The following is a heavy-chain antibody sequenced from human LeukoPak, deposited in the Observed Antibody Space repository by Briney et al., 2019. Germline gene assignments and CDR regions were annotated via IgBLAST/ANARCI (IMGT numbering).Heavy chain of an antibody. V-gene: IGHV4-59*01. CDR3: ATFLGSSAY. D-gene: IGHD6-6*01. CDR2: IYYSGST. J-gene: IGHJ4*02. CDR1: GGSISSYY. Sequence: SETLSLTCTASGGSISSYYWSWIRQPPGKGLEWIGYIYYSGSTNYNPSLKSRVTISVDTSKNQFSLKLSSVTAADTAVYYCATFLGSSAYWGQGTLVTVSS.